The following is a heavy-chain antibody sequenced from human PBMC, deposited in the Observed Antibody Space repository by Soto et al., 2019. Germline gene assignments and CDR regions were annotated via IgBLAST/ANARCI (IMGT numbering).Heavy chain of an antibody. Sequence: GSLSLSCAASGFTFSSYSMNWVRQAPGKGLEWVSYISSSSSTIYYADSVKGRFTISRDNAKNSLYLQMNSLRAEDTAVYYCARAPYGSGSSLDDAFDIWGQETMVTVSS. CDR1: GFTFSSYS. V-gene: IGHV3-48*01. CDR2: ISSSSSTI. D-gene: IGHD3-10*01. J-gene: IGHJ3*02. CDR3: ARAPYGSGSSLDDAFDI.